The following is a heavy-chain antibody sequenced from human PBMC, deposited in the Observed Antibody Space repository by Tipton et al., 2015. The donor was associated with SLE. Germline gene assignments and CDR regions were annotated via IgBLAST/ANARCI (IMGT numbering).Heavy chain of an antibody. V-gene: IGHV1-2*02. Sequence: QSGAEVKKPGASVKVSCKASGYTFTSYDINWVRQATGQGLEWMGWMNPNSGGTNYAQKFQGRVTMTRDTSISTAYMELSRLRSDDTAVYYCATLMGDYGDAFDIWGQGTMVTVSS. CDR2: MNPNSGGT. CDR1: GYTFTSYD. CDR3: ATLMGDYGDAFDI. J-gene: IGHJ3*02. D-gene: IGHD4-17*01.